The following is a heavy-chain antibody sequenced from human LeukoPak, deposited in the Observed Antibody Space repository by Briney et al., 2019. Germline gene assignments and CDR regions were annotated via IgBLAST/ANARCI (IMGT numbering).Heavy chain of an antibody. D-gene: IGHD4-17*01. CDR2: ISSSGST. Sequence: PSETLSLTCSVSGGSVSSYYWSWIRQPAGKGLEWIGRISSSGSTNYNPSLKSRVTISVDTSKNQFSLKLSSVTAADTAVYYCARDEFPDYGDAFDIWGQGTMVTVSS. V-gene: IGHV4-4*07. CDR3: ARDEFPDYGDAFDI. J-gene: IGHJ3*02. CDR1: GGSVSSYY.